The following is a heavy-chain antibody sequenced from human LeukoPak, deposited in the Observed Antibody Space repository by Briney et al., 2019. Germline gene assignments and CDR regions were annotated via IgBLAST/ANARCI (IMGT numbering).Heavy chain of an antibody. D-gene: IGHD3-22*01. CDR2: MNPNSGNT. V-gene: IGHV1-8*01. CDR1: GYTFTSYD. CDR3: ARVVSMIVNNQMGY. Sequence: ASVKVSCKASGYTFTSYDIDWVRQATGQGLEWMGWMNPNSGNTGYAQKFQGRVTMTRNTSISTAYMELSSLRSEDTAVYYCARVVSMIVNNQMGYWGQGTLVTVSS. J-gene: IGHJ4*02.